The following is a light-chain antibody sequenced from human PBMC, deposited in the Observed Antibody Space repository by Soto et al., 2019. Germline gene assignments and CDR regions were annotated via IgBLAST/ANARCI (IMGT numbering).Light chain of an antibody. CDR1: SSDVGGYNY. CDR3: SSYTSSSTLGV. Sequence: QSVLTPPASVSGYPGQSITISCTGTSSDVGGYNYVSWYQQHPGKAPKLMIYDVSNRPSGVSNRFSGSKSGNTASLTISGLQAEDEADYYCSSYTSSSTLGVFGTGTKVTVL. V-gene: IGLV2-14*01. CDR2: DVS. J-gene: IGLJ1*01.